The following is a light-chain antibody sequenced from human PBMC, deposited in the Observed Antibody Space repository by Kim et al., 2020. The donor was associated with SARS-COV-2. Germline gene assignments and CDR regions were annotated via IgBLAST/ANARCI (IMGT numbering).Light chain of an antibody. Sequence: LSLGERATLSCRASQSVSNSLAWYQHKPGQSPRLLMYDASNRATGIPARFSGSGSGTDFTLTISSLEPEDFAVYYCQQRSNWPLTFGGGTKVDIK. J-gene: IGKJ4*01. V-gene: IGKV3-11*01. CDR1: QSVSNS. CDR3: QQRSNWPLT. CDR2: DAS.